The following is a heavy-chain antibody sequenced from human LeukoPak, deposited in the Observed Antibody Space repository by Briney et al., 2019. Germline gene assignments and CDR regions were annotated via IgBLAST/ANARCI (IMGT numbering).Heavy chain of an antibody. CDR1: GFTFSSYW. D-gene: IGHD3-22*01. V-gene: IGHV3-74*01. J-gene: IGHJ3*02. CDR2: INSDGSST. Sequence: PGGSLRLSCAASGFTFSSYWMHWVRQAPGKGLVWVSRINSDGSSTSYADSVKGRFTISRDNAKNTLYLQMNSLRAEDTAVYYCTRHGGRDYYDSSEDAFDIWGQGTMVTVSS. CDR3: TRHGGRDYYDSSEDAFDI.